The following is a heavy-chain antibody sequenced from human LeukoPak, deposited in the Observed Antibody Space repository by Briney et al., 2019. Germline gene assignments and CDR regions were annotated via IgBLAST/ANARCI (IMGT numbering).Heavy chain of an antibody. D-gene: IGHD4-17*01. CDR1: GFTFSDYY. Sequence: GGSLRPSCAASGFTFSDYYMSWIRQAPGKGLEWVSYISSSGSTIYYADSVKGRFTISRDNSKNTLHLQMNSLRAEDTAVYYCARVLWNGDYPRFDYWGQGTLVTVSS. CDR3: ARVLWNGDYPRFDY. CDR2: ISSSGSTI. J-gene: IGHJ4*02. V-gene: IGHV3-11*01.